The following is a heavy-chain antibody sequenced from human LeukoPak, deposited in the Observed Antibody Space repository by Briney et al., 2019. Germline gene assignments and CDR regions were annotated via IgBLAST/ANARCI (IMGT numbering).Heavy chain of an antibody. V-gene: IGHV3-7*01. CDR2: VKQDGSEE. J-gene: IGHJ6*03. CDR1: GFTFSRHW. CDR3: ARDPVHSSGWFAVSYYYMDV. D-gene: IGHD6-19*01. Sequence: GGSLRLSCAASGFTFSRHWMSWVRQAPGKGLEWVANVKQDGSEEFYVDSVKGRFTISRDNAKNSLYLQMNSLRAEDTAVSYCARDPVHSSGWFAVSYYYMDVWGKGTTVTVSS.